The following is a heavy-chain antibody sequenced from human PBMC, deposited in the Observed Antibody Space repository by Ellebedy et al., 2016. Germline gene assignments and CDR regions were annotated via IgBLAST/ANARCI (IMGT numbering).Heavy chain of an antibody. D-gene: IGHD3-3*02. CDR2: INHSGST. J-gene: IGHJ3*02. CDR3: ARGPLSLPGTI. CDR1: GYSISSGHY. V-gene: IGHV4-38-2*02. Sequence: SETLSLTXTVSGYSISSGHYWGWIRQPPGAGLEWIGEINHSGSTNYNPSLKSRVTISVETSKNQFSLKLSSVTAADTAVYYCARGPLSLPGTIWGQGTTVTVSS.